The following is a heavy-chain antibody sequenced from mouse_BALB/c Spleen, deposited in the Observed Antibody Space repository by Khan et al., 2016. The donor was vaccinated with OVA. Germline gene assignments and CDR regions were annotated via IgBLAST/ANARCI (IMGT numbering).Heavy chain of an antibody. CDR3: ARVYGGDFDY. Sequence: EVQLQESGPGLVKPSQSLSLTCTVTGYSITSDYAWNWIRQFPGNKLEWMGFISYSGNTNYNPSLKSRISITRDTSKNQFFLQLNSVTTEDTVTYYCARVYGGDFDYWGHGTTLTVSS. J-gene: IGHJ2*01. CDR2: ISYSGNT. D-gene: IGHD1-1*01. V-gene: IGHV3-2*02. CDR1: GYSITSDYA.